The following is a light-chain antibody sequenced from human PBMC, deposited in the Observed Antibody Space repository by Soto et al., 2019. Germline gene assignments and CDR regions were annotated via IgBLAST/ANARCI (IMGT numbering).Light chain of an antibody. V-gene: IGLV2-14*01. CDR2: DVS. J-gene: IGLJ1*01. CDR1: SSDVAAYNF. Sequence: SALTQPASVSGSPGQSVAISCTGTSSDVAAYNFVSWYRQHPGKAPKLMVFDVSNRPSGVSDRFSGSKSGNTASLTISGLQAEDEADYYCSSYTSGGNYVFGTGTKITVL. CDR3: SSYTSGGNYV.